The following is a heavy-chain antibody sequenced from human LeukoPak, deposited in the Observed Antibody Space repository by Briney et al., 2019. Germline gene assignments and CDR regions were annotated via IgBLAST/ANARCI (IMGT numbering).Heavy chain of an antibody. D-gene: IGHD3-3*01. CDR1: GFTFDDYA. Sequence: GGSLRLSCAASGFTFDDYAMHWVRQAPGKGLEWVSGISWNSGSIGYADSVKGRFTISRDNAKNSLYLQMNSLRAEDTALYYCAKVNYDFWSGHYQPYFDYWGQGTLVTVSS. CDR3: AKVNYDFWSGHYQPYFDY. J-gene: IGHJ4*02. CDR2: ISWNSGSI. V-gene: IGHV3-9*01.